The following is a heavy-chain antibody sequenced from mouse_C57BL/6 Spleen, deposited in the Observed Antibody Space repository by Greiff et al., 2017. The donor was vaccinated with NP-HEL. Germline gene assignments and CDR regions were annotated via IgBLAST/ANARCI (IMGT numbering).Heavy chain of an antibody. Sequence: VQLQQPGAELVKPGASVKLSCTASGFNIKDYYMHWVKQRTEQGLEWIGRIDPEDGETKYAPQFQGKATITADTSSNTAYLQLSSLTSEDTAVYYCARPCYYPYWGQGTTLTVSS. V-gene: IGHV14-2*01. D-gene: IGHD2-3*01. J-gene: IGHJ2*01. CDR3: ARPCYYPY. CDR2: IDPEDGET. CDR1: GFNIKDYY.